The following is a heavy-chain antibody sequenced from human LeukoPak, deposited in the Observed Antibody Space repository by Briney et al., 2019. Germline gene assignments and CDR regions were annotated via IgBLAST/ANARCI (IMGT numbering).Heavy chain of an antibody. V-gene: IGHV4-59*01. CDR3: ARVHDSSGNYNFFQH. CDR2: IYYSGST. D-gene: IGHD3-22*01. J-gene: IGHJ1*01. Sequence: SETLSLTCTVSGGSISSYYWSWIRQPPGKGLEWIGYIYYSGSTNYNPSLKSRVTISVDTSKNQFSLKLSSVTAADTAVYYCARVHDSSGNYNFFQHWGQGTLVTVSS. CDR1: GGSISSYY.